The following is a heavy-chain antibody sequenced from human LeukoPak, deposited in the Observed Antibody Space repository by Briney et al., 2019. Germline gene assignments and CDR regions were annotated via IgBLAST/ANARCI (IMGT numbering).Heavy chain of an antibody. D-gene: IGHD6-13*01. V-gene: IGHV3-53*01. CDR1: GFTVTGNY. J-gene: IGHJ4*02. Sequence: GGSLRLSCAASGFTVTGNYMSWVRQAPGKGLEWVSVIYSGGSTYYADSVKGRFTISRDNSKNTLYLQMNSLRAEDTAVYYCARHPPIFRSSPFFDYWGQGTLVTVSS. CDR2: IYSGGST. CDR3: ARHPPIFRSSPFFDY.